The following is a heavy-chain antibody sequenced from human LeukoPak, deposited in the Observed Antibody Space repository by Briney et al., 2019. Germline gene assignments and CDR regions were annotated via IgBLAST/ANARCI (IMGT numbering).Heavy chain of an antibody. Sequence: GGSLRLSCAASGFTFSSCWMHWVRQAPGKGLVWVSRINSDGSSTSYADSVKGRFTISRDDAKNTLYLQMNSLRAEDTAVYYCASPILTGYYKSDYWGQGTLVTVSS. D-gene: IGHD3-9*01. V-gene: IGHV3-74*01. CDR3: ASPILTGYYKSDY. CDR1: GFTFSSCW. J-gene: IGHJ4*02. CDR2: INSDGSST.